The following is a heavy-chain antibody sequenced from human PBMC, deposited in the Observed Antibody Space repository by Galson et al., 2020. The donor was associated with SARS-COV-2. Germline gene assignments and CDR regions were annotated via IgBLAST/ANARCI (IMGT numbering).Heavy chain of an antibody. CDR3: ARVMGSSIDH. CDR1: GFAFSNYL. CDR2: INKDGDDE. V-gene: IGHV3-7*03. D-gene: IGHD3-16*01. J-gene: IGHJ4*01. Sequence: GESLKISCAASGFAFSNYLMTWVRQAPGRGLEWVANINKDGDDEYYVASLAGRFTISRDNAKNALHLQLNTLRAEDTAVYYCARVMGSSIDHWGQGTLVTVSS.